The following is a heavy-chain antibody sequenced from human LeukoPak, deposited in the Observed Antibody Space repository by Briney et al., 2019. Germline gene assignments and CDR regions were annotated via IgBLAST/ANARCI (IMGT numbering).Heavy chain of an antibody. CDR2: VYFSGST. CDR1: GGSISSSSYY. D-gene: IGHD4-23*01. CDR3: ARRSGPHYGGPADY. Sequence: SETRSLTCTVSGGSISSSSYYWDWIRQPPGKGLEWIGNVYFSGSTYYNPSLKSRVTISVDTSKNQFSLNLSSVTAADTALYYCARRSGPHYGGPADYWGQGTLVTVSS. J-gene: IGHJ4*02. V-gene: IGHV4-39*01.